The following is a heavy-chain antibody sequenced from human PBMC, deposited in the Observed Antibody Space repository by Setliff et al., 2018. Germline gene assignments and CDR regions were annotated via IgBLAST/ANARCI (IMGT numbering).Heavy chain of an antibody. V-gene: IGHV5-51*01. CDR3: ARHVSSSWFRYYFLYYYMDV. D-gene: IGHD6-13*01. CDR2: IYPGDSDT. J-gene: IGHJ6*03. CDR1: GYSSSNYW. Sequence: PGESLKISCQCSGYSSSNYWIGWVRQMPGKGLEWMGLIYPGDSDTRYSPSFQGQVTISADRSISTAYLQWSSLKASDTAIYYCARHVSSSWFRYYFLYYYMDVWGKGTTVTVSS.